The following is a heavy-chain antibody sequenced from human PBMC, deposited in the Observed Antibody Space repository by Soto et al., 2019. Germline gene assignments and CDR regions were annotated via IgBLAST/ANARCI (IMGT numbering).Heavy chain of an antibody. V-gene: IGHV3-23*01. J-gene: IGHJ5*02. Sequence: GGSLRLSCAASGFTFSSYAMSWVRQAPGKGLEWLSAISGSGDSTYFADSVKGRFTISRDNSKNTLYLQMNSLRAEDTAVYYCANFFGIQGAAIYSRPCGKRSLVPVS. CDR2: ISGSGDST. D-gene: IGHD3-3*01. CDR3: ANFFGIQGAAIYSRP. CDR1: GFTFSSYA.